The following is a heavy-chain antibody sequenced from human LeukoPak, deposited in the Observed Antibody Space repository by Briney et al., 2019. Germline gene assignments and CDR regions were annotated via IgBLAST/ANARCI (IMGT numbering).Heavy chain of an antibody. J-gene: IGHJ4*02. D-gene: IGHD1-1*01. CDR2: ISKSGDIT. V-gene: IGHV3-23*01. CDR1: GFTFTNYA. CDR3: AKDASTTNNFYFFDY. Sequence: GGSLRLSCAASGFTFTNYAMAWVRQAPGRGLEWISGISKSGDITFYADSVKGRFTISRDTSKSAVYLQMNNLRAEDTAIYYCAKDASTTNNFYFFDYWGQGALATVSS.